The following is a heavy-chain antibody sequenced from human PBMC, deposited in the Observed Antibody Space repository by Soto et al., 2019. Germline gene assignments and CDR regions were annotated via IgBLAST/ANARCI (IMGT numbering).Heavy chain of an antibody. CDR1: GFTFSSHW. CDR2: IETDGSSA. J-gene: IGHJ5*02. V-gene: IGHV3-74*01. Sequence: PGGSLRLSCAASGFTFSSHWMHWVRQAPGKGLVWVSRIETDGSSASYADSVQGRFTISRDNARNMVYLQMNSLRVEDTAVYYCVRDRPHNWFDPWGQGTLVTVSS. CDR3: VRDRPHNWFDP.